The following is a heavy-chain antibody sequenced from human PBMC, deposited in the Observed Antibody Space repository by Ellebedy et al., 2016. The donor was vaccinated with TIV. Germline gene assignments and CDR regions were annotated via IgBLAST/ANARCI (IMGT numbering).Heavy chain of an antibody. J-gene: IGHJ4*02. Sequence: PGGSLRLSCAVSGFTFSDHAMHWVRQAPGKGLAWVGTISYTGGSQNYADSVKGRFTISRDNSKNTLYLQMDSLRAEDTAVYYCARSGEHDSWGQGTLVTVSS. CDR1: GFTFSDHA. V-gene: IGHV3-30-3*01. D-gene: IGHD1-26*01. CDR3: ARSGEHDS. CDR2: ISYTGGSQ.